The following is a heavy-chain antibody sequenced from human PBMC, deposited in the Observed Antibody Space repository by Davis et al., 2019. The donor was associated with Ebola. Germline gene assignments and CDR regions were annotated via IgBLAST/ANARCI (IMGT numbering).Heavy chain of an antibody. CDR3: ASPSIVVVPAAPVGAFDI. V-gene: IGHV1-2*04. J-gene: IGHJ3*02. CDR1: GYTFTGYY. Sequence: ASVKVSCKASGYTFTGYYMHWVRQAPGQGLEWMGWINPNSGGTNYAQKFQGWVTMTRDTSISTAYMELSRLRSEDTAVYYCASPSIVVVPAAPVGAFDIWGQGTMVTVSS. CDR2: INPNSGGT. D-gene: IGHD2-2*01.